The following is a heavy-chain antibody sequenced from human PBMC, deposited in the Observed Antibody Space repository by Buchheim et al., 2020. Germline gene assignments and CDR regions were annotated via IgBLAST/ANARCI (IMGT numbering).Heavy chain of an antibody. Sequence: QVQLVESGGGVVQPGRSLRLSCAASGFTFSSYGMHWVRQAPGKGLEWVAVISYDGSNKYYADSVKGRFTISRDNSKNTLYLQMNSLRAEDTAVYYCAKETIFGVGNGFDYWGQGTL. V-gene: IGHV3-30*18. CDR2: ISYDGSNK. J-gene: IGHJ4*02. CDR1: GFTFSSYG. CDR3: AKETIFGVGNGFDY. D-gene: IGHD3-3*01.